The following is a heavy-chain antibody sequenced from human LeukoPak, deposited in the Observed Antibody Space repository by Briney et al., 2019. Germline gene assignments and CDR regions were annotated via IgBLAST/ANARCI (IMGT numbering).Heavy chain of an antibody. CDR1: GFTFSSYV. V-gene: IGHV3-66*02. CDR3: AREQTYYDFWSGSGEDYFDY. J-gene: IGHJ4*02. CDR2: IYSGGST. D-gene: IGHD3-3*01. Sequence: GGSLRLSCAVSGFTFSSYVMTWVRQVPGKGLEWVSVIYSGGSTYYADSVKGRFTISRDNSKKTLYLQMNSLRAEDTAVYYCAREQTYYDFWSGSGEDYFDYWGQGTLVTVSS.